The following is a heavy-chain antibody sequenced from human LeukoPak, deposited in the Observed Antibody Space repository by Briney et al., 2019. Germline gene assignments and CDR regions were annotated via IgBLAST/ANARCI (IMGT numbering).Heavy chain of an antibody. J-gene: IGHJ3*02. CDR1: GYSISSGYY. D-gene: IGHD4-23*01. CDR3: ARGMTTVVTFDAFDI. CDR2: IYYSGST. Sequence: SETLSLTCEVSGYSISSGYYWGWIRQPPGKGLEWIGSIYYSGSTYYNPSLKSRVTISVDTSKNQFSLKLSSVTAADTAVCYCARGMTTVVTFDAFDIWGQGTMVTVSS. V-gene: IGHV4-38-2*01.